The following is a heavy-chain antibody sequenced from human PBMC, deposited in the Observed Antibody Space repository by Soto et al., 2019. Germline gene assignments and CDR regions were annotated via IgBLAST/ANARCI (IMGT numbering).Heavy chain of an antibody. D-gene: IGHD3-16*02. V-gene: IGHV3-23*01. Sequence: GGSLRLSCAASGFAFNNYVMSWVRQAPGKGLEWVSTIAGSFGTTAYADSVKGRFTISRDNSQNTLYLQRNSLRAEDTAIYYCVKDHAYRMYYFQQWAQGTPVTVSS. CDR1: GFAFNNYV. J-gene: IGHJ4*01. CDR2: IAGSFGTT. CDR3: VKDHAYRMYYFQQ.